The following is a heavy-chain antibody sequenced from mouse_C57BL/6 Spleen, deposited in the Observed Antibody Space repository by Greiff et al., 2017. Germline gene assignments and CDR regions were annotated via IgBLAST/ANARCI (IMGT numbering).Heavy chain of an antibody. Sequence: EVNLVESGGGLVQPGGSLKLSCAASGFTFSDYYMYWVRQTPEKRLEWVAYISNGGGSTYYPDTVKGRFTISRDNAKNTLYLQMSRLKSEDTAMYYCARQGLRRDYFDYWGQGTTLTVSS. CDR2: ISNGGGST. J-gene: IGHJ2*01. V-gene: IGHV5-12*01. CDR3: ARQGLRRDYFDY. CDR1: GFTFSDYY. D-gene: IGHD2-4*01.